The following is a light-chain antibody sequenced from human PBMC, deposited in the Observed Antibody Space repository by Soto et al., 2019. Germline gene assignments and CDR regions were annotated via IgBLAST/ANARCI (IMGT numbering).Light chain of an antibody. CDR3: CSYGGSYTYV. CDR1: SSDIGSYNY. CDR2: DVT. V-gene: IGLV2-11*01. J-gene: IGLJ1*01. Sequence: QSALTQPRSVSGSPGQSVTISCTGTSSDIGSYNYVSWYQQHPGKAPKLMIYDVTKWPSGVPDRLSGSKSGNTASLTISGLQAEDEADYYCCSYGGSYTYVCGTGTKLTVL.